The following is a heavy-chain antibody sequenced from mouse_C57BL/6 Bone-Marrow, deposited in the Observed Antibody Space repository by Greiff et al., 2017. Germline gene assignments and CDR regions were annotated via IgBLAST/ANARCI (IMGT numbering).Heavy chain of an antibody. Sequence: EVKLVESGGGLVKPGGSLKLSCAASGFTFSDYGMHWVRQAPEKGLEWVAYISSGSSTIYYADTVKGRFTISRDNAKNTLFLQMTSLRSEDTAMYYCSRNTPYYAMDYWGQGASVTVSS. J-gene: IGHJ4*01. D-gene: IGHD5-1-1*01. CDR3: SRNTPYYAMDY. CDR2: ISSGSSTI. CDR1: GFTFSDYG. V-gene: IGHV5-17*01.